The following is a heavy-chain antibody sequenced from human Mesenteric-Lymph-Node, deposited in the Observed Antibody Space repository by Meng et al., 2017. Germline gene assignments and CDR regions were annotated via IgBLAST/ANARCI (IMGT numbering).Heavy chain of an antibody. CDR1: GGSFSGYY. Sequence: GSLRLSCAVYGGSFSGYYWIWIRQPPGKGLEWIGDINYSGSTNYNPSLKSRVTLSADTSKNQFSLKLSSVTAADTAVYYCARAFDYYDSSGYYYLDYWGQGTLVTVSS. CDR3: ARAFDYYDSSGYYYLDY. D-gene: IGHD3-22*01. V-gene: IGHV4-34*01. J-gene: IGHJ4*02. CDR2: INYSGST.